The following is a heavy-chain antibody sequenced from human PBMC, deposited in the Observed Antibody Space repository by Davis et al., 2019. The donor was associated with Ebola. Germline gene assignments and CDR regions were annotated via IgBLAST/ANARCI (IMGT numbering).Heavy chain of an antibody. V-gene: IGHV4-34*01. CDR3: ARGFGLGFGELLRYYGMDV. Sequence: MPSETLSLTCTVSGGSISSYYWSWIRQPPGKGLEWIGEINHSGSTNYNPSLKSRVTISVDTSKNQFSLKLNSVTAADTAVYYCARGFGLGFGELLRYYGMDVWGKGTTVTVSS. J-gene: IGHJ6*04. CDR1: GGSISSYY. CDR2: INHSGST. D-gene: IGHD3-10*01.